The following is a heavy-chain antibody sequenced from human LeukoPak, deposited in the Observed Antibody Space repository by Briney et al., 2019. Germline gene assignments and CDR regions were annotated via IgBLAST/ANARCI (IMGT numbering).Heavy chain of an antibody. Sequence: ASVTVSCTASGYTFTDTGINWLRQAPGQGLEWMGWISPYNGHTNYAQNVQGRVTMTTDSSTGTAYLELRNLRSDDTAMYFCAGPNYFFTYWGQGTLVTVS. CDR2: ISPYNGHT. CDR1: GYTFTDTG. CDR3: AGPNYFFTY. J-gene: IGHJ4*02. V-gene: IGHV1-18*01.